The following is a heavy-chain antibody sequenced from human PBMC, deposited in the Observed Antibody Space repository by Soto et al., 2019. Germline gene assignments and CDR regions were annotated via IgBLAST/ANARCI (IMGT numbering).Heavy chain of an antibody. D-gene: IGHD3-9*01. CDR1: GFSLSTSGVG. Sequence: QITLKESGPPLVKPTQTLTLTCTFSGFSLSTSGVGVGWIRQPPGKALEWLALIYWDDDKRYSPSLKSRLTITKDTSKSQVVLTMTNMDPVDTATYYCARGDTGYRTEDGMDVWGQGTTVTVSS. V-gene: IGHV2-5*02. CDR3: ARGDTGYRTEDGMDV. J-gene: IGHJ6*02. CDR2: IYWDDDK.